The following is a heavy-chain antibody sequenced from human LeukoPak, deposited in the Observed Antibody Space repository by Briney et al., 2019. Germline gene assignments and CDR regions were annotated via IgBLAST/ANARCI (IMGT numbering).Heavy chain of an antibody. CDR2: IKSKTDGGTT. J-gene: IGHJ4*02. Sequence: GGSLRLSCAASGFTFSNAWMSWVRQAPGKGLEWGGRIKSKTDGGTTDYAAPVKGRFTISRDDSKNTLYLQMSSLKTEDTAVYYCITFSMIVVVITTWGQGTLVTVSS. CDR3: ITFSMIVVVITT. V-gene: IGHV3-15*01. D-gene: IGHD3-22*01. CDR1: GFTFSNAW.